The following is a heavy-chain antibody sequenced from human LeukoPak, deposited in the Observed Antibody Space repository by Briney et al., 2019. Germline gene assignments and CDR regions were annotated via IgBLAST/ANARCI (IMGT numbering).Heavy chain of an antibody. CDR2: IHYSGST. J-gene: IGHJ5*02. V-gene: IGHV4-39*07. CDR1: SGSISSNSYY. Sequence: KPSETLSLTCTVSSGSISSNSYYWAWIRQPPGKGLEWVGSIHYSGSTYYNPSLKRRVTMSVDTSKNQFSLRLSSVTAADTAMYYCARGSGTYYAYNWFHPWGQGTLVTVSS. D-gene: IGHD3-10*01. CDR3: ARGSGTYYAYNWFHP.